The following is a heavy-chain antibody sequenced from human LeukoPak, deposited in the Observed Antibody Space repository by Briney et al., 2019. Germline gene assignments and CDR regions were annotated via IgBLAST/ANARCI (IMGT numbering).Heavy chain of an antibody. D-gene: IGHD2-15*01. CDR3: ARELVVVAAGFDY. J-gene: IGHJ4*02. Sequence: GRSLRLSCAASGFTFSSYAMHWVRQAPGEGLEWVAVISYDGSNKYYADSVKGRFTISRDNSKNTLYLQMNSLRAEDTAVYYCARELVVVAAGFDYWGQGTLVTVSS. CDR1: GFTFSSYA. V-gene: IGHV3-30-3*01. CDR2: ISYDGSNK.